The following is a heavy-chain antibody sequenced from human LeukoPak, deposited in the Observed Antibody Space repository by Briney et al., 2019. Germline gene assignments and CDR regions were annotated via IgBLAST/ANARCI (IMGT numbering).Heavy chain of an antibody. V-gene: IGHV1-2*02. CDR3: AVRNYGDYLPYFDY. Sequence: ASVKVSCKASGYTFTGYYMHWVRQAPGQGLEWMGWINPNSDDTNYAQRFQGRVTMTRDTSINTAFMELSRLGSDDTAMYYCAVRNYGDYLPYFDYWGQGTLVTVSS. CDR2: INPNSDDT. CDR1: GYTFTGYY. D-gene: IGHD4-17*01. J-gene: IGHJ4*02.